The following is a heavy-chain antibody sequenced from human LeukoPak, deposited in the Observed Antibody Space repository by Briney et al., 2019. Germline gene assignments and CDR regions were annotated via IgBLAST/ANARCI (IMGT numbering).Heavy chain of an antibody. J-gene: IGHJ4*02. CDR2: TYYSGTT. V-gene: IGHV4-31*03. CDR1: GVTMRGAGFY. D-gene: IGHD3-3*01. Sequence: SETLSLTCTASGVTMRGAGFYWTWIRQRPGKGLEWIGYTYYSGTTYYNPSLESRVTNSIDTSQSQFSLKMSSVTAADTAVYYCARDFWSGYGYFDSWGQGVLVTVSS. CDR3: ARDFWSGYGYFDS.